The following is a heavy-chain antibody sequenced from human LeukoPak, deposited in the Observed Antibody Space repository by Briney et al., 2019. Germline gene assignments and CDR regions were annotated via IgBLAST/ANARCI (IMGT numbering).Heavy chain of an antibody. D-gene: IGHD2-21*02. J-gene: IGHJ3*02. CDR3: ARGYCGGDCYSISDAFDI. Sequence: GASVKVSCKASGYTFTSYGISWVRQAPGQGLEWMGWISAYNGNTNYAQKLQGRVTMTTDTSTSTADRELRSLRSDDTAVHYCARGYCGGDCYSISDAFDIWGQGTMVTVSS. V-gene: IGHV1-18*01. CDR1: GYTFTSYG. CDR2: ISAYNGNT.